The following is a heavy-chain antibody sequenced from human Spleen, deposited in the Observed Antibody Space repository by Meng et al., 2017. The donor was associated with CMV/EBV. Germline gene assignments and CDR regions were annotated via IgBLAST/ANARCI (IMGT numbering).Heavy chain of an antibody. CDR2: ISAYNGDT. CDR3: ARESQLLALGWGAFDI. CDR1: GYTFSSYG. V-gene: IGHV1-18*01. D-gene: IGHD2-2*01. J-gene: IGHJ3*02. Sequence: ASVKVSCKASGYTFSSYGLTWVRQAPGQGLEWMGWISAYNGDTNYAQKLQGRVTMTTDTSTSTAYMELRSLRSDDTAVYYCARESQLLALGWGAFDIWGQGTVVTVSS.